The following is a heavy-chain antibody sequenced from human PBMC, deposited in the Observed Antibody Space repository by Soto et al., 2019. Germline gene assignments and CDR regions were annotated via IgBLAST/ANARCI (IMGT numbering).Heavy chain of an antibody. CDR2: ISSSGNTI. CDR1: GFTFSAYE. V-gene: IGHV3-48*03. Sequence: LRLSCAASGFTFSAYEMNWVRQAPGKGLEWVSYISSSGNTIYYADSVKGRFTISRDNAKNSLFLQMNSLRVEDTAFYYCARSPFLECNWAQGTLVTVSS. D-gene: IGHD3-3*02. CDR3: ARSPFLECN. J-gene: IGHJ4*02.